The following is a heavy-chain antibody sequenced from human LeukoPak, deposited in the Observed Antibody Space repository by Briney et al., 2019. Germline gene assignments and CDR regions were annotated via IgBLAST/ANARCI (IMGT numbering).Heavy chain of an antibody. J-gene: IGHJ5*02. Sequence: SETLSLTCTVSRGSISSGSYYWGWIRQPPGKGLEWIGSIYYSGSPYYTPSLKSRVTISVDTSKNQFSLNLRSVTAADTALYYCARQDYVTSYFDPWGQGTLVTVSS. V-gene: IGHV4-39*01. D-gene: IGHD4-17*01. CDR2: IYYSGSP. CDR1: RGSISSGSYY. CDR3: ARQDYVTSYFDP.